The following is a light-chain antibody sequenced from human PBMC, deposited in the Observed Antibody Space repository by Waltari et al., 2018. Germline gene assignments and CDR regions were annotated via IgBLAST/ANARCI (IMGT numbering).Light chain of an antibody. Sequence: QSALTQPASVSGSPGQSITISCTGTNSDIGRYNYVSWYQHHPDKAPKLMIFDVNNRPSGVSDRFSGSKSGNTASLTISGLQAEDEADYYCSSYTTTSTLLVVFGGGTKLTVL. CDR2: DVN. CDR1: NSDIGRYNY. J-gene: IGLJ2*01. CDR3: SSYTTTSTLLVV. V-gene: IGLV2-14*03.